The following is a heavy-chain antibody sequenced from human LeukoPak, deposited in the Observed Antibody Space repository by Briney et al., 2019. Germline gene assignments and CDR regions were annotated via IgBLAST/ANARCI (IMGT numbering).Heavy chain of an antibody. CDR1: GGSISSSSYY. Sequence: SETLSLTCTVSGGSISSSSYYWGWIRQPPGKGLEWIGEISHRGSTNYNPSLKSRVTISVDTSKNQFSLKLSSVTAADTAVYYCARGSKRRGGAFDIWGQGTMVTVSS. CDR2: ISHRGST. CDR3: ARGSKRRGGAFDI. J-gene: IGHJ3*02. V-gene: IGHV4-39*07. D-gene: IGHD6-13*01.